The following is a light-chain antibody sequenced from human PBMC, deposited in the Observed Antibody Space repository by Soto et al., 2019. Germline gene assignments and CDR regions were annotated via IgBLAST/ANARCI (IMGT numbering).Light chain of an antibody. J-gene: IGKJ3*01. CDR1: QGISSY. CDR3: QQYYSYPPH. CDR2: AAS. V-gene: IGKV1-8*01. Sequence: AIRMTQSPSSFSASTGDRVTITCRASQGISSYLAWYQQKPGKAPKLLIYAASTLQSGVPSRFIGSGSGTDFTLTISCLQSEDFATYYYQQYYSYPPHLGPGTKVDIK.